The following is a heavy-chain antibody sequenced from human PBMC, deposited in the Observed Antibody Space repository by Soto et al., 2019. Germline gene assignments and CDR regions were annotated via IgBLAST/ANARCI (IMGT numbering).Heavy chain of an antibody. V-gene: IGHV3-30*03. D-gene: IGHD3-16*01. J-gene: IGHJ5*02. CDR1: GFTFSSYG. CDR2: ISYDGSDK. Sequence: GGSLRLSCAASGFTFSSYGVHWVRQAPGKGLERVAVISYDGSDKYYADSVKGRFTISRDDSKNTLYLQMNSLRAEDTAVYFCALTAGYDYVWGSSGLDPWGQGTLVTVSS. CDR3: ALTAGYDYVWGSSGLDP.